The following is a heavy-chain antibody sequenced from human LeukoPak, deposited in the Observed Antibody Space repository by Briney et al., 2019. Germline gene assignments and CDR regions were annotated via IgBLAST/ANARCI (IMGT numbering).Heavy chain of an antibody. CDR3: ARRVSSSGWFDP. J-gene: IGHJ5*02. CDR1: GYSFTSYW. V-gene: IGHV5-10-1*01. D-gene: IGHD6-6*01. Sequence: GESLKISCKGSGYSFTSYWISWVRQMPGKGLEWMGRIDPSDSYTNYSPSFQGHVTISADKSISAAYLQWSSLKASDTAMYYCARRVSSSGWFDPWGQGTLVTVSS. CDR2: IDPSDSYT.